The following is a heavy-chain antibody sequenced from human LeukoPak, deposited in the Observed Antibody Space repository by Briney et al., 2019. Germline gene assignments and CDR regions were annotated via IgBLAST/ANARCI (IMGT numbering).Heavy chain of an antibody. D-gene: IGHD3-3*01. CDR1: GFTFSSYA. V-gene: IGHV3-23*01. CDR3: ARTYPDYDFWSGYYRGAYYFDY. Sequence: GGSLRLSCAASGFTFSSYAMSWVRQAPGKGLEWVSAISGSGGSTYYADSVKGRFTITRDDAKNSLYLQMNSLRAEDTAVYYCARTYPDYDFWSGYYRGAYYFDYWGQGTLVTVSS. CDR2: ISGSGGST. J-gene: IGHJ4*02.